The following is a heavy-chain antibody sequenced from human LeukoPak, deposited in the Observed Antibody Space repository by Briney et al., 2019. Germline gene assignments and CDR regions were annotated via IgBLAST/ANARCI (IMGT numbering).Heavy chain of an antibody. Sequence: SETLSLTCTVSGYSISSGYYWGWIRQPPGKGLEWIGSIYHSGSTYYNPSLKSRVTISVDTSKNQFSLKLSSVTAADTAVYYCARGGGFGELSSKVGYYYYYYMDVWGKGTTVTVSS. J-gene: IGHJ6*03. V-gene: IGHV4-38-2*02. D-gene: IGHD3-10*01. CDR1: GYSISSGYY. CDR2: IYHSGST. CDR3: ARGGGFGELSSKVGYYYYYYMDV.